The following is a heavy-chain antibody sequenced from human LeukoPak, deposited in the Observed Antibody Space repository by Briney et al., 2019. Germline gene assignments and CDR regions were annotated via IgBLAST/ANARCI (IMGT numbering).Heavy chain of an antibody. CDR3: ARDLYNWNDSDLRYFDY. D-gene: IGHD1-20*01. CDR2: ISAYNGNT. V-gene: IGHV1-18*01. J-gene: IGHJ4*02. Sequence: ASVKVSCKASGYTFTSYGISWVRQAPGQGLEWMGWISAYNGNTNYAQKLQGRVTMTTDKSTSTAYMELRSLRSDDAAVDYCARDLYNWNDSDLRYFDYWGQGTLVAVSS. CDR1: GYTFTSYG.